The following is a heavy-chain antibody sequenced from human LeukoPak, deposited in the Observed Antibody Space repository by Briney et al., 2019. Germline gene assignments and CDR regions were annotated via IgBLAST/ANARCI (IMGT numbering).Heavy chain of an antibody. V-gene: IGHV3-53*01. Sequence: GGSLRLSCAASGFTVSSNYMSWVRQAPGKGLEWVSVIYSDGSTYYADSMKGRVTISRDNSKNTLHLQMNSLRAEDTAVYYCARSNPLTTPNCFDYWGQGTLVTVSS. CDR3: ARSNPLTTPNCFDY. CDR2: IYSDGST. CDR1: GFTVSSNY. D-gene: IGHD4-17*01. J-gene: IGHJ4*02.